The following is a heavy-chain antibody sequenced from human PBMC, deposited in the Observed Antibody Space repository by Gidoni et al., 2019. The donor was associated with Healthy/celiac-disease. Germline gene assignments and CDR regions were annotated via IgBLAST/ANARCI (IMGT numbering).Heavy chain of an antibody. J-gene: IGHJ4*02. CDR3: AKSATLYYYDSSGYLSDY. CDR2: ISYDGSNK. Sequence: QVQLVESGGGVVQPGRSLRLSCAASGFTFSSYGMHWVRQAPGKGLELVAVISYDGSNKYYADSVKGRFTISRDNSKNTLYLQMNSLRAEDTAVYYCAKSATLYYYDSSGYLSDYWGQGTLVTVSS. D-gene: IGHD3-22*01. CDR1: GFTFSSYG. V-gene: IGHV3-30*18.